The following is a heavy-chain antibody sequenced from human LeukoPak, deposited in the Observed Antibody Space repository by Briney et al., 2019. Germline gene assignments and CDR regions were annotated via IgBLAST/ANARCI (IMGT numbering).Heavy chain of an antibody. CDR2: IYYSGST. D-gene: IGHD6-13*01. CDR1: GGSISSYY. CDR3: ARDKGIAAAGRASYYYYMDV. V-gene: IGHV4-59*01. J-gene: IGHJ6*03. Sequence: SETLSLTCTVSGGSISSYYWSWIRQPPGKGLEWIGYIYYSGSTNYNPSLKSRVTISVDTSKNQFSLKLSSVTAADTAVYYCARDKGIAAAGRASYYYYMDVWGKGTTVTISS.